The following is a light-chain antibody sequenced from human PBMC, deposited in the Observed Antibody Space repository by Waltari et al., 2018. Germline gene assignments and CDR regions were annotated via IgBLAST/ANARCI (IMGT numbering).Light chain of an antibody. Sequence: QSALTQPASVSGSPGQSITISCTGTSSDIGNWNFVSWYQRHPGKAPKLIIYEVNKRPSGISIRFSSSKSGNTASLTVSGLQAEDEADYYCCSYAGITAWVFGGGTKLTVL. J-gene: IGLJ3*02. CDR1: SSDIGNWNF. CDR2: EVN. V-gene: IGLV2-23*02. CDR3: CSYAGITAWV.